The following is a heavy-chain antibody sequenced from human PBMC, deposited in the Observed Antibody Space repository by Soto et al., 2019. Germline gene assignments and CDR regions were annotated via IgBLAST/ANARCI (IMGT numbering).Heavy chain of an antibody. CDR2: MFYSGLT. V-gene: IGHV4-39*01. Sequence: SETLSLTCSVSGYSVTSSGYYWAWIRQPPGKGLEWIGSMFYSGLTYYNPSLKSRVTLSVDTSKNQFSVRLNSVTAADTAVYYCAPLSVSLSGPYGIHVWGQGTTVTVSS. CDR3: APLSVSLSGPYGIHV. J-gene: IGHJ6*02. D-gene: IGHD2-15*01. CDR1: GYSVTSSGYY.